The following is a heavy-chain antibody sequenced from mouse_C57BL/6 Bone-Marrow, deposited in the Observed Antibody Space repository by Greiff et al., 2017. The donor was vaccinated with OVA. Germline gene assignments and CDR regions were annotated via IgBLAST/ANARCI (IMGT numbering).Heavy chain of an antibody. Sequence: QVQLQQPGAELVRPGTSVKLSCKASGYTFTSYWMHWVKQRPGQGLEWIGVIDPSDSYTNYNQKFKGKATLTVDTSSSTAYMQLSSLTSEDSAVYYCALGFYVDYWGQGTTLTVSS. CDR1: GYTFTSYW. CDR2: IDPSDSYT. CDR3: ALGFYVDY. V-gene: IGHV1-59*01. J-gene: IGHJ2*01.